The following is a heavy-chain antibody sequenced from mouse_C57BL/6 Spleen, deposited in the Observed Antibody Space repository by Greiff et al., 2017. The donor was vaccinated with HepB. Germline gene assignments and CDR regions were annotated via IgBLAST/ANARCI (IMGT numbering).Heavy chain of an antibody. J-gene: IGHJ4*01. D-gene: IGHD1-1*01. Sequence: VKLVESGPELVKPGASVKISCKASGYAFSSSWMNWVKQRPGKGLEWIGRIYPGDGDTNYNGKFKGKATLTADKSSSTAYMQLSSLTSEDSAVYFCARWGSLYAMDYWGQGTSVTVSS. CDR1: GYAFSSSW. CDR2: IYPGDGDT. V-gene: IGHV1-82*01. CDR3: ARWGSLYAMDY.